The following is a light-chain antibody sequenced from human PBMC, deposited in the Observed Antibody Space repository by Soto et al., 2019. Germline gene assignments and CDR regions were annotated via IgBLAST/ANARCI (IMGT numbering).Light chain of an antibody. CDR2: GVS. J-gene: IGKJ3*01. CDR3: QQYGTSPLT. V-gene: IGKV3-20*01. Sequence: EIVLTQSPGTLSLSPGERATLSCRASQSVGSTYLAWYQQKPGQAPKLLIYGVSSRATGIPDRFSGSGSGTDFTLTISRLEPEDFAVYSCQQYGTSPLTFGPGTKVDI. CDR1: QSVGSTY.